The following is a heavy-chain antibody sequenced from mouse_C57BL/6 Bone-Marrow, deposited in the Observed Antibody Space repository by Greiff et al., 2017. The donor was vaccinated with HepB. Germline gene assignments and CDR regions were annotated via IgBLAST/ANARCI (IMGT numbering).Heavy chain of an antibody. D-gene: IGHD2-3*01. V-gene: IGHV6-3*01. Sequence: EVKLEESGGGLVQPGGSMKLSCVASGFTFSNYWMNWVRQSPEKGLEWVAQIRLKSDNYATHYAESVKGRFTISRDDSKSSVYLQMNNLRAEDTGIYYCTALLYDGYYSFFDYWGQGTTLTVSS. CDR2: IRLKSDNYAT. CDR1: GFTFSNYW. J-gene: IGHJ2*01. CDR3: TALLYDGYYSFFDY.